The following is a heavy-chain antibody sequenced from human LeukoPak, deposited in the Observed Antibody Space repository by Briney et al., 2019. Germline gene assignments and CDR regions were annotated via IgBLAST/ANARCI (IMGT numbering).Heavy chain of an antibody. CDR1: GYTFTSYG. Sequence: ASVKVSCKASGYTFTSYGISWVRQAPGRGLEWMGWISAYNGNTNYAQKLQGRVTMTTDTSTSTAYMELRSLRSDDTAVYYCARESSYSSSWPYFDYWGQGTLVTVSS. CDR2: ISAYNGNT. CDR3: ARESSYSSSWPYFDY. D-gene: IGHD6-13*01. J-gene: IGHJ4*02. V-gene: IGHV1-18*01.